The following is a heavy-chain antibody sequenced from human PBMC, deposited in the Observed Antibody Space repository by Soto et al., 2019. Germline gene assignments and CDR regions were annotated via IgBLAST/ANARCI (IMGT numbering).Heavy chain of an antibody. CDR1: GYTFTSYG. V-gene: IGHV1-18*04. J-gene: IGHJ4*02. D-gene: IGHD2-8*01. Sequence: ASVKVSCKASGYTFTSYGTSWVRQAPGQGLEWMGWISAYNGNTNYAQKLQGRVTMTTDTSTSTAYMELRSLRSDDTAVYYCARDTSDCTNGVCYSRYFDYWGQGTLVTVSS. CDR3: ARDTSDCTNGVCYSRYFDY. CDR2: ISAYNGNT.